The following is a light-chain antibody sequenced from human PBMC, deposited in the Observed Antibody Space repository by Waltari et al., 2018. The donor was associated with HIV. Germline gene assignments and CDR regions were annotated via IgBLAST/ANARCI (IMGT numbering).Light chain of an antibody. CDR3: CSYAASSTSPMV. Sequence: QSALTQPASVSGSPGQSITPSCTGTSSDIGLYNFVSWYQQHPNIAPKLLIYEVSKRPSGVSARFSASKSGNTASLTISGLQADDEADYYCCSYAASSTSPMVFGTGTKVTVL. V-gene: IGLV2-23*02. CDR2: EVS. J-gene: IGLJ1*01. CDR1: SSDIGLYNF.